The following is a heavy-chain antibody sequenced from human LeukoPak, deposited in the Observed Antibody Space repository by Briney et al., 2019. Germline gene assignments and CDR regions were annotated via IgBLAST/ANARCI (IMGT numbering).Heavy chain of an antibody. CDR2: IKQDGSEK. CDR3: ASRRSGWPNDAFDI. V-gene: IGHV3-7*03. Sequence: GSLRLSCAASGFTFSSYWMSWVRQAPGKGLEWVANIKQDGSEKYYVDSVKGRFTISRDNAENSVFLQMNDLRAGDTALYYCASRRSGWPNDAFDIWGQGTMVIVTS. J-gene: IGHJ3*02. CDR1: GFTFSSYW. D-gene: IGHD6-19*01.